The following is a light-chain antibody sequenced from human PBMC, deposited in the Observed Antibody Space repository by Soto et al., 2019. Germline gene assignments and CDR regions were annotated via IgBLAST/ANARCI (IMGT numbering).Light chain of an antibody. J-gene: IGKJ2*01. CDR2: TAS. CDR3: QQSYRLPYT. V-gene: IGKV1-39*01. Sequence: DIQMTQSPSSLSASVGDRVTITCRASQSISSYLNWYQQRPGNAPKLLIYTASSLQSGVPSRFSGRGSGTDFTLTISSLQPEDFATYLCQQSYRLPYTFGQGTKLEI. CDR1: QSISSY.